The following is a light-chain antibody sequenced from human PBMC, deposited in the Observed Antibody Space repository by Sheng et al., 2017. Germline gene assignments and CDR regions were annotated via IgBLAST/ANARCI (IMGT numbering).Light chain of an antibody. CDR3: QQTYDTPYT. V-gene: IGKV1-39*01. Sequence: DFQMTQSPSSLSAAVGDSVTFTCRASQTINSFLNWYQHKPGKAPKLLIYAASSLQSGVPSRFSGSGYGTHFTLTISSLQSEDFATYYCQQTYDTPYTFGQGTELEIK. CDR2: AAS. CDR1: QTINSF. J-gene: IGKJ2*01.